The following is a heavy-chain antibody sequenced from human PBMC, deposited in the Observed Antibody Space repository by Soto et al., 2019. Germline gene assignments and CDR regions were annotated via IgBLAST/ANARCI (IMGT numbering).Heavy chain of an antibody. Sequence: SETLSLTCAVYGGSFSGYYWSWIRQPPGKGLEWIGEINQSGSTNYKSSLKSRVTISVDTSKNQFSLKLSSVTAADTAVYYCAAADWGHNFYYGMDVWGQGTTVTVSS. CDR2: INQSGST. CDR1: GGSFSGYY. J-gene: IGHJ6*02. V-gene: IGHV4-34*01. CDR3: AAADWGHNFYYGMDV. D-gene: IGHD7-27*01.